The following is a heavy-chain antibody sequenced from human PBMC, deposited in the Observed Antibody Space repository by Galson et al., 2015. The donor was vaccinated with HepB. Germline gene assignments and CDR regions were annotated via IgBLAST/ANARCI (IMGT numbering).Heavy chain of an antibody. CDR2: ISYDGSNK. Sequence: SLRLSCAASGFTFNNYAMHWVRQAPGKGLEWVAVISYDGSNKYYADSVKGRFTISRDNSKNTLYLQMNSLRAEDTAMYYCARDSYGMDVWGQGTTVTVSS. CDR3: ARDSYGMDV. J-gene: IGHJ6*02. CDR1: GFTFNNYA. V-gene: IGHV3-30*04.